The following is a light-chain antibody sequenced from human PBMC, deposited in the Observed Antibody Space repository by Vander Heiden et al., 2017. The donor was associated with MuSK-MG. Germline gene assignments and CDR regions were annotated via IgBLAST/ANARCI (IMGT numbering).Light chain of an antibody. V-gene: IGLV3-25*03. J-gene: IGLJ2*01. Sequence: SYELTQPPSVSVSPGQTARITCSGCALPKQYAYWFQQRPGQAPVMVMKKDTERPSGITERFSGSSSGTTVTLTSSGVQAEDEADYHCQSLDRSGKFVVFGGGTKLTVL. CDR3: QSLDRSGKFVV. CDR2: KDT. CDR1: ALPKQY.